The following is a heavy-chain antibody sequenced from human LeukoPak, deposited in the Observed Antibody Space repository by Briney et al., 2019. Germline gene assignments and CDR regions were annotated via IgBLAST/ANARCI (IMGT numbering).Heavy chain of an antibody. CDR3: ARDLKERYSNYWCDP. V-gene: IGHV1-2*02. CDR2: INPNSGGT. CDR1: GYTFTGYY. Sequence: RASVKVSCKAFGYTFTGYYMHWVRQAPGQGLEWMGWINPNSGGTNYAQKFQGRVTMTRDTSISTAYMELSRLRSDDTAVYYCARDLKERYSNYWCDPWGQGTLVTVFS. J-gene: IGHJ5*02. D-gene: IGHD4-11*01.